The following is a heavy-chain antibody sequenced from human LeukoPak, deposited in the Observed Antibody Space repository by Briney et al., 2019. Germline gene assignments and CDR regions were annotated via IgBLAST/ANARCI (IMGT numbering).Heavy chain of an antibody. D-gene: IGHD5-24*01. CDR3: ARERDGYNYRYPLDY. V-gene: IGHV4-34*01. Sequence: SETLSLTCAVYGGSFSGYYWSWIRQPPGKGLEWIGEINHSGSTNFNPSLKSRVTISVDTSKNQFSLKLSSVTAVDTAVYYCARERDGYNYRYPLDYWGQGTLVTVSS. CDR1: GGSFSGYY. J-gene: IGHJ4*02. CDR2: INHSGST.